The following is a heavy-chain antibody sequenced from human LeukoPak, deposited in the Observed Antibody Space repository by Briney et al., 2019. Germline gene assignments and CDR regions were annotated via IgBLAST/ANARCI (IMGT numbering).Heavy chain of an antibody. J-gene: IGHJ5*02. CDR1: GFTFSGNW. V-gene: IGHV3-74*01. D-gene: IGHD5-18*01. Sequence: GGSLRLSCAASGFTFSGNWMHWVRQAPGKGLVCVSRINSDGSSTNYADSVKGRFTISRDNAKNTLYLQMNTLRAEDTAVYYCARGGTYSSGLPGSWGQGTLVTVSS. CDR2: INSDGSST. CDR3: ARGGTYSSGLPGS.